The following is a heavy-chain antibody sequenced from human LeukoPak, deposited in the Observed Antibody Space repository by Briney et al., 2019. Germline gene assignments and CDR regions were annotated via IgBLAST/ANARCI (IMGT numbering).Heavy chain of an antibody. J-gene: IGHJ4*02. V-gene: IGHV1-24*01. Sequence: ASVKVSCKVSGYTLTELSMHWVRQAPGKGLEWMGGFDPEDGEIIYAQKFQGRVTMTEDTSTDTAYMELSSLRSEDTAVYYCATSLGRAYFPLLSSFDYWGQGTLVTDSS. CDR1: GYTLTELS. CDR2: FDPEDGEI. D-gene: IGHD2-21*01. CDR3: ATSLGRAYFPLLSSFDY.